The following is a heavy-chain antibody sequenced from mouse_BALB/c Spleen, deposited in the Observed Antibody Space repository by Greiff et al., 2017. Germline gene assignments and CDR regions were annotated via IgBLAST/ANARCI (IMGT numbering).Heavy chain of an antibody. Sequence: EVQLQQSGAELVKPGASVKLSCTASGFNIQDTYMHWVKQRPEQGLEWIGRIDPANGNTKYDPKFQGKATITADTSSNTAYLQLSSLTSEDTAVYYCARSEKYGNFAMDYWGQGTSVTVSS. J-gene: IGHJ4*01. CDR2: IDPANGNT. D-gene: IGHD2-10*02. CDR1: GFNIQDTY. CDR3: ARSEKYGNFAMDY. V-gene: IGHV14-3*02.